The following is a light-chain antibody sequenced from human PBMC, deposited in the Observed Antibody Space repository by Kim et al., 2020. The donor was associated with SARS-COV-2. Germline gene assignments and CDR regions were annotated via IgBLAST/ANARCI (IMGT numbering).Light chain of an antibody. CDR2: GAS. Sequence: EIVLTQSPGTLSLSPGERATLSCRASQSVSSSYLAWYQQKPGQAPRLLIDGASSRATGIPDRFSGSGSGTDFTLTISRLEPEGFAVYYCQQYGTSPWTFGQGTKVDIK. CDR3: QQYGTSPWT. CDR1: QSVSSSY. V-gene: IGKV3-20*01. J-gene: IGKJ1*01.